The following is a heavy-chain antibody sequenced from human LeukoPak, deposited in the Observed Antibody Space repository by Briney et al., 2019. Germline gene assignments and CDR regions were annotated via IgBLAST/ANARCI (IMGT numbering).Heavy chain of an antibody. V-gene: IGHV4-30-2*01. J-gene: IGHJ4*02. Sequence: SETLSLTCTVSGGSISSGDYYWSWIRQPPGKGLEWIGYIYHSGSTYYNPSLKSRVTISVDRSKNQFSLKLSSVTAADTAVYYCARDRGDSSGKGYFDYWGQGTLVTVSS. CDR3: ARDRGDSSGKGYFDY. CDR2: IYHSGST. CDR1: GGSISSGDYY. D-gene: IGHD3-22*01.